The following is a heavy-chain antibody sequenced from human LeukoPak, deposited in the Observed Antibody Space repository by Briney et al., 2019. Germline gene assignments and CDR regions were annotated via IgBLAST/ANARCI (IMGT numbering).Heavy chain of an antibody. D-gene: IGHD3-22*01. V-gene: IGHV4-59*08. J-gene: IGHJ4*02. Sequence: PSETLSLTCTVSGGSISSYYWSWIRQPPGKGLEWIGYIYYSGSTNYNPSLKSRVTISVDTSKNQFSLKLSSVTAADTAVYYCARHPLYDSSGYYGVFYDYWGQGTLVTVSS. CDR3: ARHPLYDSSGYYGVFYDY. CDR2: IYYSGST. CDR1: GGSISSYY.